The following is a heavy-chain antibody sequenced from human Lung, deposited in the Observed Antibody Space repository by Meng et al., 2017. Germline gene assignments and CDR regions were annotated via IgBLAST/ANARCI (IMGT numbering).Heavy chain of an antibody. V-gene: IGHV4-4*02. D-gene: IGHD2-21*01. Sequence: QGQLQGSGPGLVKPSGTLSLTCAVSGGSISSDNWWSWVRQPPGKGLEWIGEIYHNGSTNYNPSLKSRITISVDKPKNQFSLTLSSVTAADTAVYYCTKNDFYCLGYWGQGTLVTVSS. J-gene: IGHJ4*02. CDR3: TKNDFYCLGY. CDR1: GGSISSDNW. CDR2: IYHNGST.